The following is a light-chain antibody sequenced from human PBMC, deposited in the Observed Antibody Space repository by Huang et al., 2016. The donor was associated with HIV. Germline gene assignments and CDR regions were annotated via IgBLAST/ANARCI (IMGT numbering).Light chain of an antibody. CDR3: QQYYTNYYT. CDR1: QDLLFNTTNKNY. CDR2: WAS. Sequence: DIVMTQSPDSLTVSLGERATINCKSSQDLLFNTTNKNYLAWYQQRPGQPPKILIYWASTRDSGVPDRFSGSGSGTDFTLTINSLQAEDVAVYYCQQYYTNYYTFGQGTKLEIQ. J-gene: IGKJ2*01. V-gene: IGKV4-1*01.